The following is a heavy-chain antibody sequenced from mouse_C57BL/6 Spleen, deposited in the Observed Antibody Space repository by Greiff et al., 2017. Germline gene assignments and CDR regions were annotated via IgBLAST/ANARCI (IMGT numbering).Heavy chain of an antibody. CDR1: GYSITSGYY. V-gene: IGHV3-6*01. CDR3: ARDYDYPWFAY. J-gene: IGHJ3*01. Sequence: VKLQVSGPGPVKPSQSLSLTCSVTGYSITSGYYWNWIRQFPGNKLEWMGYISYDGSNNYNPSLKNRISITRDTSKNQFFLKLNSVTTEDTATYYCARDYDYPWFAYWGQGTLVTVSA. CDR2: ISYDGSN. D-gene: IGHD2-4*01.